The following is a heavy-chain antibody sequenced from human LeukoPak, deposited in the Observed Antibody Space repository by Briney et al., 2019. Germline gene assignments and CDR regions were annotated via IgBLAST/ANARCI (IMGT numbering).Heavy chain of an antibody. CDR2: INHSGST. V-gene: IGHV4-34*01. CDR3: ARGGHSSSWYFIVLDWFDP. D-gene: IGHD6-13*01. CDR1: GGSFSGYY. Sequence: PSETLSLTCAVYGGSFSGYYWSWIRQPPGKGLEWIGEINHSGSTNYNPSLKSRVTTSVDTSKNQFSLKLSSVTAADTAVYYCARGGHSSSWYFIVLDWFDPWGQGTLVTVSS. J-gene: IGHJ5*02.